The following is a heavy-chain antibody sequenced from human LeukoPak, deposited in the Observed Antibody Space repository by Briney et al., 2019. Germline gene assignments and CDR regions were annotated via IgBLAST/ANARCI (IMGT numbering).Heavy chain of an antibody. V-gene: IGHV1-18*01. J-gene: IGHJ4*02. CDR3: ARDTALTITPGGPDY. CDR1: GYIFVSYG. CDR2: ISAYNGDT. Sequence: ASVKVSCKASGYIFVSYGISWVRQAPGQGLEWLGWISAYNGDTKYAQHLQGRVTLTTDTSTGTAYMELRSLTADDTALYYCARDTALTITPGGPDYWGRGTLITVSS. D-gene: IGHD2-8*02.